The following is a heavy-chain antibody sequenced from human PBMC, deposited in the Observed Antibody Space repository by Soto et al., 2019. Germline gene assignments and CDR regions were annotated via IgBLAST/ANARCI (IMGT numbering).Heavy chain of an antibody. J-gene: IGHJ4*02. CDR3: AKVGHGYSSSWTDY. D-gene: IGHD6-13*01. Sequence: QSGGSLRLSCAASGFTFSSYAMSWVRQAPGKGLEWVSAISGSGGSTYYADSVKGRFTISRDNSKNTLCLQMNSLRAEDTAVYYCAKVGHGYSSSWTDYWGQGTLVTVSS. CDR1: GFTFSSYA. CDR2: ISGSGGST. V-gene: IGHV3-23*01.